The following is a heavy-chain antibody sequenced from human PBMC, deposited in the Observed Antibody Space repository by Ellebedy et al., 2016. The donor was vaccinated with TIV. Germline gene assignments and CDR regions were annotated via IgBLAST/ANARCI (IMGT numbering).Heavy chain of an antibody. V-gene: IGHV4-31*03. CDR1: GGSISSGGYY. Sequence: SETLSLTCTVSGGSISSGGYYWSWIRQHPGKGLEWMGYIYYSGSTYYNPSLKSRVTISVDTSKNQFSLNLSSVTAADTAVYYCARGDGGYYYGMDVWGQGTTVTVSS. CDR3: ARGDGGYYYGMDV. J-gene: IGHJ6*02. CDR2: IYYSGST.